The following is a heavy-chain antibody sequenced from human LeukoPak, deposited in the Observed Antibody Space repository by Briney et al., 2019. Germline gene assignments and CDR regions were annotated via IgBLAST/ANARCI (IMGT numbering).Heavy chain of an antibody. CDR1: GYTFTSYG. Sequence: SVKVSCKASGYTFTSYGISWVRQAPGQGLEWMGGIIPIFGTANYAQKFQGRVTITADESTSTAYMELSSLRSEDTAVYYCARAKRGDTAMVPLDYWGQGTLVTVSS. J-gene: IGHJ4*02. D-gene: IGHD5-18*01. CDR2: IIPIFGTA. V-gene: IGHV1-69*13. CDR3: ARAKRGDTAMVPLDY.